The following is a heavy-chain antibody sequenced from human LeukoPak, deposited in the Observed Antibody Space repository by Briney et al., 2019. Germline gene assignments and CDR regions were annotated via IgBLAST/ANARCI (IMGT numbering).Heavy chain of an antibody. CDR2: ISWNSGSI. J-gene: IGHJ4*02. V-gene: IGHV3-9*01. CDR3: AKAYYYDSSGYSSRFDY. D-gene: IGHD3-22*01. Sequence: PGGSLRLSCAASGFTFDDYAMHWVRQAPGKGLEWVSGISWNSGSIGYADSVKGRFTISRDNAKNSLYLQMNSLRAEDSALYYCAKAYYYDSSGYSSRFDYWGQGTLVTVSS. CDR1: GFTFDDYA.